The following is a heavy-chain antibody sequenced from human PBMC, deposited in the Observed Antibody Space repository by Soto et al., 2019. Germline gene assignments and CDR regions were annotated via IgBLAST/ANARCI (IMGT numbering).Heavy chain of an antibody. CDR1: GYTFTSYY. CDR3: ARVGIAYSSSSMGARYYYYYGMDV. V-gene: IGHV1-46*01. D-gene: IGHD6-6*01. J-gene: IGHJ6*02. Sequence: QVQLVQSGAEVKKPGASVKVSCKASGYTFTSYYMHWVRQAPGQGLEWMGIINPSGGSTSYAQKFQGRVTMTRDTSTSAVYMELSSLRSEDTAVYYCARVGIAYSSSSMGARYYYYYGMDVWGQGTTVTVSS. CDR2: INPSGGST.